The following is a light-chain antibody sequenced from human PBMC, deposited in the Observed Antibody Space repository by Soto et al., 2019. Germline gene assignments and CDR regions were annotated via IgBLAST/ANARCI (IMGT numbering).Light chain of an antibody. CDR1: QTMSSW. J-gene: IGKJ5*01. Sequence: EIQMTQSPSTLSGSVGDRFTITCMAIQTMSSWLSWDQHKPWKSPKLLIYKSSTLKSVVPSRFSGSGSGTEFTLTISSLQPDDFAPYYCQHYNSYSEAFGQGT. CDR3: QHYNSYSEA. CDR2: KSS. V-gene: IGKV1-5*03.